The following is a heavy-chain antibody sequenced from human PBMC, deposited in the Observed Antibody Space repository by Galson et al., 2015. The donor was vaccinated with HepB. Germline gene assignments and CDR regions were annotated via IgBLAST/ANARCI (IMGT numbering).Heavy chain of an antibody. CDR3: ARDSGWLSSYYYGMDV. J-gene: IGHJ6*02. Sequence: TLSLTCTVSGGSISSGGYYWSWIRQHPGKGLEWIGYIYYSGSTYYNPSLKSRVTISVDTSKNQFSLKLSSVTAADTAVYYCARDSGWLSSYYYGMDVWGQGTTVTVSS. D-gene: IGHD3-10*01. CDR2: IYYSGST. V-gene: IGHV4-31*03. CDR1: GGSISSGGYY.